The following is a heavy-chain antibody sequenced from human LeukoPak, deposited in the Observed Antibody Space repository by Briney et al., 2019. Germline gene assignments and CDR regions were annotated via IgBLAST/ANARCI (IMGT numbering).Heavy chain of an antibody. CDR1: GYTFTGYY. CDR3: ARDPYYYDSSGYYSDWFDP. Sequence: ASVKVSCKASGYTFTGYYMHWVRQAPGQGLEWMGWINPNSGGTNYAQKFRGRVTMTRDTSISTAYMELSRLRSDDTAVYHCARDPYYYDSSGYYSDWFDPWGQGTLVTVSS. V-gene: IGHV1-2*02. D-gene: IGHD3-22*01. CDR2: INPNSGGT. J-gene: IGHJ5*02.